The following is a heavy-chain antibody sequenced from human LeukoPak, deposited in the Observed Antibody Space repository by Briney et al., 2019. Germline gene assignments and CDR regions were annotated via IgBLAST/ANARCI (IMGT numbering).Heavy chain of an antibody. Sequence: GGSLRLSCAASGFTFSSYDMHWVRQATGKGLERVSAIGTAGDTYYPGSVKGRFTISRENAKNSLYLQMNSLRAGDTAVYYCARAPRYYDSSGYGFDYWGQGTLVTVSS. CDR2: IGTAGDT. CDR3: ARAPRYYDSSGYGFDY. V-gene: IGHV3-13*01. D-gene: IGHD3-22*01. J-gene: IGHJ4*02. CDR1: GFTFSSYD.